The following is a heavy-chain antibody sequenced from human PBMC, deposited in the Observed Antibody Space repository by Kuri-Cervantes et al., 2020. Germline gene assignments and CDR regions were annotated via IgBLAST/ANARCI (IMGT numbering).Heavy chain of an antibody. V-gene: IGHV4-34*01. CDR3: AREYSYGWGPDAGY. CDR2: INHSGST. CDR1: GFTFSSYA. Sequence: GSLRLSCAASGFTFSSYAMSWIRQPPGKGLEWIGEINHSGSTNYNPSLKSRVTISVDTSKNQFSLKLNSVTAADTAVYYCAREYSYGWGPDAGYWGQGILVTVSS. D-gene: IGHD5-18*01. J-gene: IGHJ4*02.